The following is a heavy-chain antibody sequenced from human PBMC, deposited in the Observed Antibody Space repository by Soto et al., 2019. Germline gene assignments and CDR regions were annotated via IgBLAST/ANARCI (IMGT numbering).Heavy chain of an antibody. J-gene: IGHJ5*02. CDR3: ARAGIAVAGSHWFDP. V-gene: IGHV3-21*01. CDR2: ISSSSGYI. CDR1: GFTFSSYS. Sequence: GGSLRLSCAASGFTFSSYSMNWVRQAPGKGLEWVSSISSSSGYIYYADSVKGRFTISRDNAKNSLYLQMNSLRAEDTAVYYCARAGIAVAGSHWFDPWGQGTLVTVSS. D-gene: IGHD6-19*01.